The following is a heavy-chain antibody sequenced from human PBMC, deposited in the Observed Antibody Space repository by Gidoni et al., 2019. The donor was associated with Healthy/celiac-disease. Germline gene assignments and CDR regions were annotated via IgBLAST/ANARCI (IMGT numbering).Heavy chain of an antibody. V-gene: IGHV1-2*06. D-gene: IGHD4-17*01. CDR1: GYIFFAYY. Sequence: QVQMVQAGAAVKKPRASVKVSCKASGYIFFAYYLHWVRQAPGQGLEWMGRINPNRGVTNYAQKFQGRVYMIRDTSISTAYMEFNRLRFDETALYYCARWTGAYYLYYWCQGSLVTVSS. CDR3: ARWTGAYYLYY. J-gene: IGHJ4*02. CDR2: INPNRGVT.